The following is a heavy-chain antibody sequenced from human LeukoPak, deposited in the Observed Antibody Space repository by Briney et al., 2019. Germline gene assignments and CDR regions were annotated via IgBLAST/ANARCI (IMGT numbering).Heavy chain of an antibody. V-gene: IGHV3-48*03. CDR2: ISSSGSTI. Sequence: PGGSLRLSCAASGFNFSSYEMNWVRQAPGKGLEWVSYISSSGSTIYYADSVKGRFTISRDNAKNSLYLQMNSLRAEDTAVYYCARYDLLGSFLYWGEEPLVTVSS. CDR1: GFNFSSYE. D-gene: IGHD2/OR15-2a*01. CDR3: ARYDLLGSFLY. J-gene: IGHJ4*02.